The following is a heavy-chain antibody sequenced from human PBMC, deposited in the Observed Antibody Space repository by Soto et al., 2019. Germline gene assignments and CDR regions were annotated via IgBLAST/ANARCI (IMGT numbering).Heavy chain of an antibody. D-gene: IGHD5-12*01. CDR2: IIPIFGTA. J-gene: IGHJ3*02. Sequence: QVQLVQSGAEVKKPGSSVKVSCKASGGTFSSHAISWVRQAPGQGLEWMGGIIPIFGTANYTQKFQGRVTITADESTSTAYMELSSLRSEDTAVYYCARDLGHLAPDAFDIWGQGTMVTVSS. CDR1: GGTFSSHA. V-gene: IGHV1-69*12. CDR3: ARDLGHLAPDAFDI.